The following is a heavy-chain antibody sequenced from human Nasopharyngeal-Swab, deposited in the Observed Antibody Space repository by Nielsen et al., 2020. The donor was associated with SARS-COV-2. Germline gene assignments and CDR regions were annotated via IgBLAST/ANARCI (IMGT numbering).Heavy chain of an antibody. CDR3: ARDRDGYNLGTGDY. V-gene: IGHV1-46*01. D-gene: IGHD5-24*01. J-gene: IGHJ4*02. CDR2: VNPSGDAT. Sequence: WVRQAPGKGFEWMGVVNPSGDATQYAQKFQGRVTMTSDTSTSTVYVELGSLRSDDTAVYYCARDRDGYNLGTGDYWGQGTLVTVSS.